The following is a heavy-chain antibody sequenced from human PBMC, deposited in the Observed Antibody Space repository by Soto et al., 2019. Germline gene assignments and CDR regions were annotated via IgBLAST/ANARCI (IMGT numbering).Heavy chain of an antibody. Sequence: EVQLVESGGGLVQPGGSLRLSCAASKVTLSNHCMHWVRQAPGKGLVWVSRIDDGSGTSYADSVKGRFTVSRDNAKNTLYLQMNSLRAEDTAVYYCTNVFDNWGQGTLVTVSS. J-gene: IGHJ4*02. CDR2: IDDGSGT. V-gene: IGHV3-74*01. CDR3: TNVFDN. CDR1: KVTLSNHC.